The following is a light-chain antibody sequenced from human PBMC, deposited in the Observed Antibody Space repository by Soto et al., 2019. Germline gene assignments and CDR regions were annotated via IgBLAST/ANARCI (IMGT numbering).Light chain of an antibody. J-gene: IGLJ2*01. Sequence: QAVVTQSSSASASLGSSVKLTCTLSSGHISYIIAWHQQQPGEAPRYLMKLEGSGTYNKGSGVPDRFSGSSSGADRYLTISKLPFEDEADYYCETWDSNTRLFCGGTKLTVL. CDR2: LEGSGTY. CDR1: SGHISYI. V-gene: IGLV4-60*02. CDR3: ETWDSNTRL.